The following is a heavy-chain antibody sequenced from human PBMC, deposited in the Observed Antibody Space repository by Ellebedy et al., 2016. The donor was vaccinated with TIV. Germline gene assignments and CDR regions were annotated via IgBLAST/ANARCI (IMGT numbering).Heavy chain of an antibody. D-gene: IGHD1-26*01. J-gene: IGHJ3*02. CDR3: ARGWGADLGAFDI. CDR1: GYTFTSYY. CDR2: INAGNGNT. V-gene: IGHV1-3*01. Sequence: ASVKVSCXASGYTFTSYYMHWVRQAPGQRLEWMGWINAGNGNTKYSQKFQGRVTITRDTSASTAYMELSSLRSEDTAVYYCARGWGADLGAFDIWGQGTMVTVSS.